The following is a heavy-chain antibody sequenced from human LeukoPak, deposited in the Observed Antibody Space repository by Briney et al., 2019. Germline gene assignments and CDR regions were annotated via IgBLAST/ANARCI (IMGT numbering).Heavy chain of an antibody. CDR3: ARDPQQWELGY. V-gene: IGHV4-34*01. D-gene: IGHD1-26*01. J-gene: IGHJ4*02. Sequence: SETLSLTCAVYGGSFSGYYWSWIRQPPGKGLEWIGEINHSGSTNYNPSLKSRVTISVDTSKNQFSLKLSSVTAADTAVYYCARDPQQWELGYWGQGTLVTVSS. CDR1: GGSFSGYY. CDR2: INHSGST.